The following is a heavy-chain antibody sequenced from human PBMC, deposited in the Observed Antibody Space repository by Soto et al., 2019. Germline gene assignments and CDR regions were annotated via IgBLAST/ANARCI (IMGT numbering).Heavy chain of an antibody. V-gene: IGHV1-18*01. CDR2: ISGYNGKT. CDR1: GYTFSMSG. Sequence: QVQLVQSGAEVKKPGASVKVSCKSSGYTFSMSGISWVRQAPGQGLEWMGWISGYNGKTNYEQKFQDRVTMTTYTYTNMAYMEMRSLRSDDTAVYYCAREGPRPYYYYGMDVWGQGTTVTVSS. CDR3: AREGPRPYYYYGMDV. J-gene: IGHJ6*02.